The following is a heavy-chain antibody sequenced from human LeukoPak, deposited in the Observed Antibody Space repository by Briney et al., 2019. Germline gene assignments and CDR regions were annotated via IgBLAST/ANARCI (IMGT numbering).Heavy chain of an antibody. CDR3: AKSLRGYGGLDY. CDR1: GFAFTHYA. CDR2: ISDSDETT. D-gene: IGHD4-23*01. Sequence: QPGGSLTLSCEASGFAFTHYALTWVRQAPGKGLEWVSSISDSDETTYYSGSVRGRFTIFRDTSNNMLYLQMKSLRADDTAIYYCAKSLRGYGGLDYWGQGALVSVSS. J-gene: IGHJ4*02. V-gene: IGHV3-23*01.